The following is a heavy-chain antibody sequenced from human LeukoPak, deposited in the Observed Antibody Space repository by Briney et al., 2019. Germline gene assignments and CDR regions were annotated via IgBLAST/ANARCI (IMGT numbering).Heavy chain of an antibody. CDR2: ISGSGGST. J-gene: IGHJ4*02. CDR3: ARGMIRGVMDY. V-gene: IGHV3-23*01. CDR1: GFTFSSYG. D-gene: IGHD3-10*01. Sequence: GSLRLSCAASGFTFSSYGMSWVRRAPGKGLEGVSAISGSGGSTYYADSVKGRFTISRDNSKNTLYLQMNSLRAEDTALYYCARGMIRGVMDYWGQGTLVTVSS.